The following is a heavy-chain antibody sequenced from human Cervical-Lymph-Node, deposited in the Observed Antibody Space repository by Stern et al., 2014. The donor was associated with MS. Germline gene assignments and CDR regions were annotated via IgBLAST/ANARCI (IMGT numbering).Heavy chain of an antibody. D-gene: IGHD2-15*01. V-gene: IGHV1-69*09. CDR3: ARGVVSNRAAATLHNLFDP. CDR1: GGTFSSSYA. CDR2: LLPILVLA. Sequence: QVQLVQSGAEVKKPGSSMNVSCKTSGGTFSSSYAITWMRQAPGQGLEWVGRLLPILVLANYPQKFQGRVTITADTSTSTTYMELSSLTSEDTAVYYCARGVVSNRAAATLHNLFDPWGQGTLVTVSS. J-gene: IGHJ5*02.